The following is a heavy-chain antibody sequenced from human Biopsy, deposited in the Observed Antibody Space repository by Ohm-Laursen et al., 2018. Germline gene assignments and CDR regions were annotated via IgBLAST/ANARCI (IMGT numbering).Heavy chain of an antibody. D-gene: IGHD5-18*01. CDR2: ISDDGRNK. CDR3: AKDRYNYTPIGGFSMDV. CDR1: GFSFSSYG. J-gene: IGHJ6*02. V-gene: IGHV3-30*18. Sequence: SLRLSCAASGFSFSSYGMHWVRQAPGKGLEWVAVISDDGRNKYYIDSVRGRFAISRDNSRDTLYLQMSSLRAEDTAVYYCAKDRYNYTPIGGFSMDVWGQGTTVTVSS.